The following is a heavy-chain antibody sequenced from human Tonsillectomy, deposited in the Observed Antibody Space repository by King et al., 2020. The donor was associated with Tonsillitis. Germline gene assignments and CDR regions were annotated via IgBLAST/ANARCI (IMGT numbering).Heavy chain of an antibody. Sequence: VQLVESGGGLVQPGGSLRLPCAASGFTFSSYALSWVRQAPGKGLEWVSSISDSGAYTYYADSVKGRFTISRDNSKNTLYLQMNSLRAEDTAVYYCAKDLWVRATALCFDYWGQGTLVTVSS. V-gene: IGHV3-23*04. CDR3: AKDLWVRATALCFDY. CDR1: GFTFSSYA. J-gene: IGHJ4*02. D-gene: IGHD1-26*01. CDR2: ISDSGAYT.